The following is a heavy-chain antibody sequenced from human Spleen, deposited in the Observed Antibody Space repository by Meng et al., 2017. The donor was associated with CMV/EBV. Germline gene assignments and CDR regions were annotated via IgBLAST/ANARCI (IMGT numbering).Heavy chain of an antibody. CDR2: ISGTGFTI. Sequence: GESLKISCAASGFTFSSYSMNWVRRAPGKGLEWVSTISGTGFTIYYADSVKGRFTISRDNSKNSLYLQMNSLRAEDTAVYYCAKLRETTVTPPDCWGQGTPVTVSS. CDR1: GFTFSSYS. J-gene: IGHJ4*02. V-gene: IGHV3-23*01. D-gene: IGHD4-17*01. CDR3: AKLRETTVTPPDC.